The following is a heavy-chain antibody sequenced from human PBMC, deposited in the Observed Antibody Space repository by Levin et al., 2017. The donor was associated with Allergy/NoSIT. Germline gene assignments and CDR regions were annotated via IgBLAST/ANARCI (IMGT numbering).Heavy chain of an antibody. J-gene: IGHJ6*02. D-gene: IGHD6-19*01. CDR2: IKQDGSEK. CDR1: GFTFSSYW. Sequence: GGSLRLSCAASGFTFSSYWMSWVRQAPGKGLEWVANIKQDGSEKYYVDSVKGRFTISRDNAKNSLYLQMNSLRAEDTAVYYCARVDQPGAGSSGWYAYYGMDGWGQGTTVTVSS. V-gene: IGHV3-7*01. CDR3: ARVDQPGAGSSGWYAYYGMDG.